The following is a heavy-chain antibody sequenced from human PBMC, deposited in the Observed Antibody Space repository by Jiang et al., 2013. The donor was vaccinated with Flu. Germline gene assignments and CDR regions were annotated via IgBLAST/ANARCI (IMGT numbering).Heavy chain of an antibody. V-gene: IGHV1-8*02. CDR1: GYTFTSYD. Sequence: SGAEVKKPGASVKVSCKASGYTFTSYDINWVRQATGQGLEWMGWMNPNSGNTGYAQKFQGRVTMTRNTSVSTAYMELSSLRSEDTAVYYCARGLTMVRGLLVTGXNNWFDPWGQGTLVTVSS. J-gene: IGHJ5*02. CDR3: ARGLTMVRGLLVTGXNNWFDP. CDR2: MNPNSGNT. D-gene: IGHD3-10*01.